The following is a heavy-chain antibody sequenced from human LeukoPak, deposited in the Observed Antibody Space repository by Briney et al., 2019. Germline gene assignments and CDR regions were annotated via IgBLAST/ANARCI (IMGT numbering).Heavy chain of an antibody. CDR1: GFTFRNYE. V-gene: IGHV3-48*03. CDR2: ISSSGATI. CDR3: ARDPVGYYYAMDV. J-gene: IGHJ6*02. D-gene: IGHD1-26*01. Sequence: GGSLRLSCATSGFTFRNYEMNWVRQAPGKGLEWVSYISSSGATIYYADSVKGRFTISRDKAKNSVHLQMNSLRAEDTAVYYCARDPVGYYYAMDVWGQGARSPSP.